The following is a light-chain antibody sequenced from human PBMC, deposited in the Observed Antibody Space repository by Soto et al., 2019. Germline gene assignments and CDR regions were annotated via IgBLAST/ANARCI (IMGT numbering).Light chain of an antibody. V-gene: IGLV1-51*02. CDR3: GTWDSSLSVWF. CDR1: SSNIGNNY. Sequence: QSVLTQPPSVSAAPGQKVSISCSGSSSNIGNNYVSWYQQLPGTAPKLLISENNQRPSGIPDRFSGSKSGTSATLGITGLQTGDEADYYCGTWDSSLSVWFFGGGTKVTVL. CDR2: ENN. J-gene: IGLJ2*01.